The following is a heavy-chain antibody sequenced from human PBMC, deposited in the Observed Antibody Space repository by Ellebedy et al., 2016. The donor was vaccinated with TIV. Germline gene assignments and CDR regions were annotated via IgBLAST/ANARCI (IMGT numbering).Heavy chain of an antibody. CDR2: IKQDGSER. CDR1: GFSFSGFW. J-gene: IGHJ4*02. CDR3: ARRFDY. Sequence: GESLKISXAASGFSFSGFWLQWVRQAPGKGLEWVANIKQDGSERYYVDSVKGRFTISRDNAKNSLYLQMNSLRAEDTAVYYCARRFDYWGQGTLVTVSS. V-gene: IGHV3-7*01.